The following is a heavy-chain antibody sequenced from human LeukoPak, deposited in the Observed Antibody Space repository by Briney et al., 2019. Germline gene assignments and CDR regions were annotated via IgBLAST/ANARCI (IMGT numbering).Heavy chain of an antibody. Sequence: GGSLRLSCAASGFTFSSYWMSWVRQAPGKGLEWVANIKQDGSEKYYVASVKGRFTISRDNAKNSLYLQMNSLRAEDTAVYYCARDSKPQNYDFWSGYYTNWFDPWGQGTLVTVSS. CDR2: IKQDGSEK. D-gene: IGHD3-3*01. J-gene: IGHJ5*02. CDR1: GFTFSSYW. CDR3: ARDSKPQNYDFWSGYYTNWFDP. V-gene: IGHV3-7*01.